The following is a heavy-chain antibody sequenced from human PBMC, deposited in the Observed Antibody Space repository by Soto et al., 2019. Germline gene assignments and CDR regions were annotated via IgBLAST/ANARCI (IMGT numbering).Heavy chain of an antibody. CDR1: GGSISSGGYY. CDR2: IYYSVST. D-gene: IGHD4-17*01. V-gene: IGHV4-31*03. CDR3: AGDQHDDGGNGAFDI. J-gene: IGHJ3*02. Sequence: QVQLQESGPGLVKPSQTLSLTCTVSGGSISSGGYYWNWIRQHPGKGLEWIGYIYYSVSTYYNPSLKSRVTISVDTSKNQVSLKLSSVTAADTAVYYCAGDQHDDGGNGAFDIWGQGTMVTVSS.